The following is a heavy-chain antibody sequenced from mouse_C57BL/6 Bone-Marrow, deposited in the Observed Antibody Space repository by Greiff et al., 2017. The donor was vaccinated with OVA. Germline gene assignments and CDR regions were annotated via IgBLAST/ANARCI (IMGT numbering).Heavy chain of an antibody. Sequence: VKLQESGAELARPGASVKLSCKASGYTFTSYGISWVKQRTGQGLEWIGEIYPRSGNTYYNEKFKGKATLTADKSSSTAYMELRSLTSEDSAVYFCASGARQLRLWFAYGGQGTLVTVSA. CDR1: GYTFTSYG. V-gene: IGHV1-81*01. CDR3: ASGARQLRLWFAY. CDR2: IYPRSGNT. D-gene: IGHD3-2*02. J-gene: IGHJ3*01.